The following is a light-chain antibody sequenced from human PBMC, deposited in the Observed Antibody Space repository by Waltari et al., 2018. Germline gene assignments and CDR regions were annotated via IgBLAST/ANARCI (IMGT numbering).Light chain of an antibody. J-gene: IGKJ2*01. CDR3: QQYDNWPTYT. Sequence: EIVMTQSPATLSVSPGERATLSCRASQSVSINLAWYQQKPGQAPSLLIHGTSTKATRIPDRFSGSGSGTDFTLTISSLQPEDFAVYYCQQYDNWPTYTFGQGTKLEIK. CDR2: GTS. V-gene: IGKV3-15*01. CDR1: QSVSIN.